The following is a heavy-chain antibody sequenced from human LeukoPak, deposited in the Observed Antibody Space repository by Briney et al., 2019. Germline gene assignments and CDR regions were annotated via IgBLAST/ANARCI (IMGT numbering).Heavy chain of an antibody. CDR1: GYSFTSYW. J-gene: IGHJ4*02. Sequence: GESLKISCKGSGYSFTSYWIGWVRQMPGKGLEWMGIIYPGDSDTRYSPSFQGQATISADKSISTAYLQWSSLKASDTATYYCARGKYSSSWYHRFDYWGQGTLVTVSS. CDR3: ARGKYSSSWYHRFDY. CDR2: IYPGDSDT. D-gene: IGHD6-13*01. V-gene: IGHV5-51*01.